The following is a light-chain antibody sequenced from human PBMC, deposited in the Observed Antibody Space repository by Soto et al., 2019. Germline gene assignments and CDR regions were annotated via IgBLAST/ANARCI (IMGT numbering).Light chain of an antibody. Sequence: DSVMTQFPDSLALSLGDRSTINCNSSQTVLDSSNNKDYLTWYQQKPGQPPKLLIYWASTREFGVPDRFSGSGSGTDFTLTISSLQAEDVAVYYCQQYYSTPRTFGHGTKVDIK. CDR2: WAS. CDR3: QQYYSTPRT. V-gene: IGKV4-1*01. J-gene: IGKJ1*01. CDR1: QTVLDSSNNKDY.